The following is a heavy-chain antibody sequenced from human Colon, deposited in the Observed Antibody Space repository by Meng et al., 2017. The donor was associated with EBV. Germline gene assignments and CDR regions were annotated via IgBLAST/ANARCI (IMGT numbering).Heavy chain of an antibody. D-gene: IGHD2-21*01. Sequence: VRLKGGGAGPVMPSGTLSLTCVASGGSIRSSNWGTWVRQPPGKGLEWIGEVYHTGSTKYNPSLKSRLTISVDKSKNQFSLNLTSVTAADTAVYYCARVWQSLTAFFDSWGQGTLVTVSS. V-gene: IGHV4-4*02. CDR1: GGSIRSSNW. CDR2: VYHTGST. J-gene: IGHJ4*02. CDR3: ARVWQSLTAFFDS.